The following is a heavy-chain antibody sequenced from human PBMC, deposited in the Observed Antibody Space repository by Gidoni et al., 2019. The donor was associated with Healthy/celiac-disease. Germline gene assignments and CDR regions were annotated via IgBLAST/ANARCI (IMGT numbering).Heavy chain of an antibody. D-gene: IGHD5-12*01. Sequence: QVQLQQWGAGLLKPSETLSLTCAVYGGSFSGYYWSWIRQPPGKGLEWIGDINHSGSTNYNPSLKSRVTISVDTSKNQFSLKLSSVTAADTAVYYCARGPSGWLRSRQKMGLSNWGQGTLVTVSS. V-gene: IGHV4-34*01. J-gene: IGHJ4*02. CDR2: INHSGST. CDR1: GGSFSGYY. CDR3: ARGPSGWLRSRQKMGLSN.